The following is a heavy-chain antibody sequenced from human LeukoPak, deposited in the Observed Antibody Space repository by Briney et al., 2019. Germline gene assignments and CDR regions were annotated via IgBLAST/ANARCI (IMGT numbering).Heavy chain of an antibody. J-gene: IGHJ4*02. CDR1: GYTFSSYW. V-gene: IGHV3-7*01. Sequence: GGSLRLSCAASGYTFSSYWMSWVRQAPGKGLEWVANIKQDGSEKYYVDSVKGRFTISRDNAKNSLYLQMNSLRAEDTAVYYCARDPPVAVTGPSLDYWGQGTLVTVSS. CDR3: ARDPPVAVTGPSLDY. D-gene: IGHD6-19*01. CDR2: IKQDGSEK.